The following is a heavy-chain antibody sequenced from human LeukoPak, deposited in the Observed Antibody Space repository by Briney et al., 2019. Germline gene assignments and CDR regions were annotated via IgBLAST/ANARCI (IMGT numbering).Heavy chain of an antibody. CDR1: GGSISSYY. CDR2: IYYSGST. J-gene: IGHJ5*02. V-gene: IGHV4-59*01. D-gene: IGHD1-14*01. Sequence: SETLPLTCTVSGGSISSYYWSWIRQPPGKGLEWIGYIYYSGSTNYNPSLKSRVTISVDTSKNQFSLKLSSVTAADTAVYYCARASLRIQPNYNWFDPWGQGTLVTVSS. CDR3: ARASLRIQPNYNWFDP.